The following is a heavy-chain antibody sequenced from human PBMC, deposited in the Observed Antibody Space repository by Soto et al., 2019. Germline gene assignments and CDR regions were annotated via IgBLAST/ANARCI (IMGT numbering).Heavy chain of an antibody. D-gene: IGHD3-16*01. V-gene: IGHV3-49*03. CDR2: IRSKAYGATT. J-gene: IGHJ4*02. CDR3: AGIRRGLFDY. Sequence: SLRLSCSASGFTFGAYPVSWFRQAPGKGLQWVGFIRSKAYGATTEFAASVRGRFTISRDDSISIAYLQMNSLNSEDTAVYFCAGIRRGLFDYWGQGTRVTVSS. CDR1: GFTFGAYP.